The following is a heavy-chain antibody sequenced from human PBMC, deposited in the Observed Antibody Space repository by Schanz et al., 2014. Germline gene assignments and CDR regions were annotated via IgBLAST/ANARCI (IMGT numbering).Heavy chain of an antibody. CDR3: ARDMLRRYGALEI. Sequence: EVQLVESGGGLIHPGGSLRLSCAVSGFTVSSNYMSWVRQAPGKGLEWVANIKQDASDKYYVDSVRGRFTISRDNAKNSLFLQMNSLRADDTAVYYCARDMLRRYGALEIWGRGTMVTVSS. CDR1: GFTVSSNY. CDR2: IKQDASDK. J-gene: IGHJ3*02. V-gene: IGHV3-7*01. D-gene: IGHD2-8*01.